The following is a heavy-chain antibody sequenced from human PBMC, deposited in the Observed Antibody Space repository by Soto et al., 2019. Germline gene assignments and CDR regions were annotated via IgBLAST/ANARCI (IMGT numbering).Heavy chain of an antibody. Sequence: SETLSLTCTVSGGSISSGGYYWSWIRQHPGKGLEWIGYIYYSGSTYYNPSLKSRVTISVDTSKNQFSLKLSSVTAADTAVYYCARAAGASTRGWFDPWGQGTLGTVSS. CDR1: GGSISSGGYY. V-gene: IGHV4-31*03. D-gene: IGHD3-16*01. CDR2: IYYSGST. CDR3: ARAAGASTRGWFDP. J-gene: IGHJ5*02.